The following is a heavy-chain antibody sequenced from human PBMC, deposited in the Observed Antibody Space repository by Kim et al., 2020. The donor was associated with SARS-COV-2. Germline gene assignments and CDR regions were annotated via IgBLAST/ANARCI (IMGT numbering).Heavy chain of an antibody. Sequence: GGSLRLSCAASGFTFSSYAMHWVRQAPGKGLEYVSAISSNGGSTYYANSVKGRFTISRDNSKNTLYLQMGSLRAEDRAVYYCARDQMGFWSGFDYYYGMDVWGQGTTVTVSS. CDR3: ARDQMGFWSGFDYYYGMDV. CDR2: ISSNGGST. J-gene: IGHJ6*02. V-gene: IGHV3-64*01. CDR1: GFTFSSYA. D-gene: IGHD3-3*01.